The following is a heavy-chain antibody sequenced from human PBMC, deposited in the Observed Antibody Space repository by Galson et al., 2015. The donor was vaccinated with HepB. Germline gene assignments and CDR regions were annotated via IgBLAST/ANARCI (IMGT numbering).Heavy chain of an antibody. D-gene: IGHD2-15*01. V-gene: IGHV4-30-2*01. J-gene: IGHJ6*03. CDR2: IYHSGST. CDR3: GRAWDGCSTGNCPSNYYFYYMDV. CDR1: GGSISSGGYS. Sequence: TLSLTCAVSGGSISSGGYSWSWIRQPPGKGLEWIGNIYHSGSTYYNSSLKSRVTISVDTSKNQFSLELGSVTAADTAVYFCGRAWDGCSTGNCPSNYYFYYMDVWGKGTTVTVS.